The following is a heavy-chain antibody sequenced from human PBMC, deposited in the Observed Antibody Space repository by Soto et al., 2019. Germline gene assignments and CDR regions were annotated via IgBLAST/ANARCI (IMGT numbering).Heavy chain of an antibody. CDR3: ATRPVNYDFWSAPSRDYMDV. CDR1: GYTLTELS. V-gene: IGHV1-24*01. J-gene: IGHJ6*03. D-gene: IGHD3-3*01. CDR2: FDPEDGET. Sequence: ASVKVSCKVSGYTLTELSMHWVRQAPGKGLEWMGGFDPEDGETIYAQKFQGRVTMTEDTSTDTAYMELSSLRSEDTAVYYCATRPVNYDFWSAPSRDYMDVWGKGNTVTVSS.